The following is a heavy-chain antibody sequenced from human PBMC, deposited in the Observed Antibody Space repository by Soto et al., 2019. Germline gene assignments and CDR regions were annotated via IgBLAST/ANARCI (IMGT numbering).Heavy chain of an antibody. CDR2: IYHSGST. V-gene: IGHV4-30-2*01. CDR3: ARVPDR. J-gene: IGHJ5*02. D-gene: IGHD2-2*01. Sequence: SEILPLTCAVSGGSISSGGYSWSWIRQPPGKGLEWIGYIYHSGSTYYNPSLKSRVTISVDRSKNQFSLKLSSVTAADTAVYYCARVPDRWGQGTLVPVSS. CDR1: GGSISSGGYS.